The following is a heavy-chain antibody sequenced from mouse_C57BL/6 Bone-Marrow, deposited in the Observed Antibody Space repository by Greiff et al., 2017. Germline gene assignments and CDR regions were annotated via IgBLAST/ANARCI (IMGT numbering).Heavy chain of an antibody. V-gene: IGHV6-6*01. CDR1: GFTFSDAW. D-gene: IGHD4-1*02. J-gene: IGHJ1*03. CDR3: TRIQLGGLPWYFDV. Sequence: EVKVEESGGGLVQPGGSMKLSCAASGFTFSDAWMDWVRQSPEKGLEWVAEIRNKANNHATYYAESVKGRFTISRDDSKSSVYLQMNSLRAEDTGIYYCTRIQLGGLPWYFDVWGTGTTVTVSS. CDR2: IRNKANNHAT.